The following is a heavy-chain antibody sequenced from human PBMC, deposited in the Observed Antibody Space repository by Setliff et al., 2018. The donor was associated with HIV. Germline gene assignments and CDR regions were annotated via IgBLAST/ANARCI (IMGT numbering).Heavy chain of an antibody. CDR1: GGTFSSYA. CDR2: IIPIFGTA. J-gene: IGHJ6*03. V-gene: IGHV1-69*13. D-gene: IGHD6-19*01. Sequence: SVKVSCKASGGTFSSYAISWVRQAPGGLEWMGGIIPIFGTATYAQKFQGRVTITADESASTAYMGLSSLRSDDTAVYYCPRDSKIAVAGGDYYYMNVRGKVTTVTVAS. CDR3: PRDSKIAVAGGDYYYMNV.